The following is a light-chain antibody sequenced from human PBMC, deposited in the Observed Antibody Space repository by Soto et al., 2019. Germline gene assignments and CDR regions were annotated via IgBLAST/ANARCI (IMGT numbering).Light chain of an antibody. J-gene: IGKJ3*01. CDR3: QQDADLPPFT. Sequence: DIQMTQSPSTLSASVGDRVTITCRASQSISSWLAWYQQKPGKAPKLLIYKASSLESGVPSRFSGSGSGTEFTLTISSLQPDDFATYYCQQDADLPPFTCGPGTKVDIK. CDR2: KAS. V-gene: IGKV1-5*03. CDR1: QSISSW.